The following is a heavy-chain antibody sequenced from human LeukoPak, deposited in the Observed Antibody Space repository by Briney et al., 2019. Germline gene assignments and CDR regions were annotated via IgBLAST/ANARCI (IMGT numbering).Heavy chain of an antibody. V-gene: IGHV1-8*01. D-gene: IGHD7-27*01. CDR1: GYTFTNLD. CDR2: MNPNNGIT. J-gene: IGHJ4*02. Sequence: ASVKVSCKASGYTFTNLDINWVRQATGQGLEWMGWMNPNNGITDHAQKFQGRVAMPRDTSTGTAYMELSSLTFEDTAVYYCARGIDAGVDFWGQGTLITVSS. CDR3: ARGIDAGVDF.